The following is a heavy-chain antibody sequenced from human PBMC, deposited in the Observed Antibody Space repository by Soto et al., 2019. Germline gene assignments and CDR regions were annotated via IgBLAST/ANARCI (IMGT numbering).Heavy chain of an antibody. D-gene: IGHD3-3*01. J-gene: IGHJ6*02. CDR2: IIPIFGTA. Sequence: GASVKVSCKASGGTFSSYAISWVREAPGQGLEWMEGIIPIFGTANYAQKFQGRVTITADESTGTAYMELSSLRSEDTAVYYCARGQNTIFGVVDYYYYGMDVWGQGTTVTVSS. CDR1: GGTFSSYA. CDR3: ARGQNTIFGVVDYYYYGMDV. V-gene: IGHV1-69*13.